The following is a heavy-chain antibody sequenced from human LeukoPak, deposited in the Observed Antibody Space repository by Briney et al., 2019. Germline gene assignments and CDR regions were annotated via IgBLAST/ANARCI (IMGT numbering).Heavy chain of an antibody. Sequence: RPSETLCLTCAVYGGSFSGYYWSWIRQPPGKGLEWIGEINHSGSTNYNPSLKSRVTISVDTSKNQFSLKLSSVTAADTAVYYCARGECSSSSWFDPWGQGTLVTVSS. V-gene: IGHV4-34*01. CDR1: GGSFSGYY. CDR3: ARGECSSSSWFDP. D-gene: IGHD6-6*01. J-gene: IGHJ5*02. CDR2: INHSGST.